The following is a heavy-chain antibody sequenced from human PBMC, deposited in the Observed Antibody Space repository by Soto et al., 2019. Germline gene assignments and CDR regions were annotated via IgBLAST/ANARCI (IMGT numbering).Heavy chain of an antibody. CDR3: ARDRNGLGY. Sequence: SETLSLTCTVSGGSISSYYWSWIRQPPGKGLEWIGYIYYSGSTNYNPSLKSRVTISVDTSKNQFSLKLSSVTAADTAVYYCARDRNGLGYWGQGTLVTVSS. J-gene: IGHJ4*02. CDR1: GGSISSYY. CDR2: IYYSGST. V-gene: IGHV4-59*01. D-gene: IGHD4-17*01.